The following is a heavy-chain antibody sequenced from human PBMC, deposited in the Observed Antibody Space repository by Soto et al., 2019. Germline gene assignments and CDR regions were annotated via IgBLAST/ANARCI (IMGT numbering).Heavy chain of an antibody. CDR3: ARDRNGLGY. Sequence: SETLSLTCTVSGGSISSYYWSWIRQPPGKGLEWIGYIYYSGSTNYNPSLKSRVTISVDTSKNQFSLKLSSVTAADTAVYYCARDRNGLGYWGQGTLVTVSS. J-gene: IGHJ4*02. CDR1: GGSISSYY. CDR2: IYYSGST. V-gene: IGHV4-59*01. D-gene: IGHD4-17*01.